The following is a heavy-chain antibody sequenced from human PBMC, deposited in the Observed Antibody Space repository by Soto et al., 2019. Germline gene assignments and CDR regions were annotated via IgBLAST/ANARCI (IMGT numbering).Heavy chain of an antibody. Sequence: QVQLQQWGAGLLKPSETLSLTCAVYGGSVSSRSNYYWSWIRQPPGKGLEWIGEMSHSGGTHFNPSLKSRVPISVDTSKNQFSLEMSSVTAADTALYYCARVERGTATTVVDAFDIWGPGTMVTVSS. CDR1: GGSVSSRSNYY. D-gene: IGHD1-1*01. J-gene: IGHJ3*02. V-gene: IGHV4-34*01. CDR2: MSHSGGT. CDR3: ARVERGTATTVVDAFDI.